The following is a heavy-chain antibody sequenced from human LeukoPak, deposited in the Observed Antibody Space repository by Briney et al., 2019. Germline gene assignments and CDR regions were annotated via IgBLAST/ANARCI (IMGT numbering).Heavy chain of an antibody. CDR1: Y. V-gene: IGHV1-46*01. CDR3: ARVPGTRMDV. CDR2: INPSGGST. D-gene: IGHD1-1*01. J-gene: IGHJ6*02. Sequence: YMHXVRQAPGQXLEWMGIINPSGGSTSYAQKFQGRVTMTRDTSTSTVYMELSSLRSEDTAVYYRARVPGTRMDVWGQGTTVTVSS.